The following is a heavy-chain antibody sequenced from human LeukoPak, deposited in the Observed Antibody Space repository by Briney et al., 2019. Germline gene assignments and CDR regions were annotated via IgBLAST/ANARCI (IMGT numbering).Heavy chain of an antibody. CDR2: ISSSSSTI. J-gene: IGHJ4*02. V-gene: IGHV3-48*04. Sequence: GGSLRLSCAASGFTFSSYSMNWVRQAPGKGLEWVSYISSSSSTIYYADSVKVRFTISRDNAKNSLYLQMNSLRAEDTAVYYCARVFGYYYDSSGALNYWGQGTLVTVSS. CDR3: ARVFGYYYDSSGALNY. D-gene: IGHD3-22*01. CDR1: GFTFSSYS.